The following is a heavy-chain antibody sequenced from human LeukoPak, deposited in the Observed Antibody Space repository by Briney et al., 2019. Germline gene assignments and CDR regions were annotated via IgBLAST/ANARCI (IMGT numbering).Heavy chain of an antibody. J-gene: IGHJ6*03. V-gene: IGHV1-8*02. Sequence: ASVKVSCKASGYTFTGYYMHWVRQAPGQGLEWMGWINPNSGNTGYAQKFQGRVTMTRNTSISTAYMELSSLRSEDTAVYYCARAKARVRGVTGGAYYYYYMDVWGKGTTVTISS. D-gene: IGHD3-10*01. CDR1: GYTFTGYY. CDR3: ARAKARVRGVTGGAYYYYYMDV. CDR2: INPNSGNT.